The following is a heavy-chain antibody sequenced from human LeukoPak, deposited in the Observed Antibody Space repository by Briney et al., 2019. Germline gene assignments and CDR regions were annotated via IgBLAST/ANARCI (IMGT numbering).Heavy chain of an antibody. J-gene: IGHJ4*02. Sequence: SETLSLTCAVSGGSISSSNWWSWVRQPPGKGLEWIGEIYHSGSTNYNPSLKSRVTISVDTSKNQFSLKLSSVTAADTAVYYCARHLIELLWGIPYFDYWGQGTLVTVSS. CDR1: GGSISSSNW. CDR2: IYHSGST. CDR3: ARHLIELLWGIPYFDY. D-gene: IGHD2-2*01. V-gene: IGHV4-4*02.